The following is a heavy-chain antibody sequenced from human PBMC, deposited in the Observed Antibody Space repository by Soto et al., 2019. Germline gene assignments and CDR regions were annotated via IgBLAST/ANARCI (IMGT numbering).Heavy chain of an antibody. CDR2: IYWNDDK. V-gene: IGHV2-5*01. CDR1: GFSFSTRREG. Sequence: GAELGNPTRSVRLECTFSGFSFSTRREGVGWIRQPPGKALEWLALIYWNDDKRYSPSLKSRLTITKDTSKNQVVLTMTNMDPVDTATYYCSHIAGIAVAGTSMSYFDYRGQRTLVTVSS. J-gene: IGHJ4*02. CDR3: SHIAGIAVAGTSMSYFDY. D-gene: IGHD6-19*01.